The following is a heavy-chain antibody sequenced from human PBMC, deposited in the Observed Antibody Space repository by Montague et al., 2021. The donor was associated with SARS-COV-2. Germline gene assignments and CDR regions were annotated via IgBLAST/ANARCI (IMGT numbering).Heavy chain of an antibody. J-gene: IGHJ3*02. CDR3: ARGTGPSSITLFGVIISGHVFAT. CDR2: IYLKGRT. D-gene: IGHD3-3*01. CDR1: GSWYSGAY. Sequence: SETLSLTCSRLGSWYSGAYRKSTRLNPSKHSKSYGVIYLKGRTNYNPSLKSRVIISVDTSKNQFSLKLSSVTAADTAVYYCARGTGPSSITLFGVIISGHVFATWGQGTMVTVSS. V-gene: IGHV4-34*01.